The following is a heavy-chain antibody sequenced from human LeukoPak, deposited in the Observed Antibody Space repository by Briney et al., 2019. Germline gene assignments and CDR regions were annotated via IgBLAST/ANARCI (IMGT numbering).Heavy chain of an antibody. CDR3: AGDYYGSGSYYKVY. CDR1: GFTFSNFW. CDR2: IHPEGNEK. V-gene: IGHV3-7*01. D-gene: IGHD3-10*01. J-gene: IGHJ4*02. Sequence: GGSLRLSCAVSGFTFSNFWMSWVRQAPGRGLEWVANIHPEGNEKYHVESVKGRFTISRDNAKNLLFLQMNGLRAEDTAVYYCAGDYYGSGSYYKVYWGQGTLVTVSS.